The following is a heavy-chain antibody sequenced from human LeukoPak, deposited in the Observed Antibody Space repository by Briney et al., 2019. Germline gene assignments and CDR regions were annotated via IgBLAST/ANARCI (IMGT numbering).Heavy chain of an antibody. CDR1: GFTFSSYA. V-gene: IGHV3-23*01. D-gene: IGHD4-23*01. CDR3: AAYFGGNSGFDF. J-gene: IGHJ4*02. Sequence: GGSLRLSCAASGFTFSSYAMNWVRQAPGKGLEWVSGISASGGGTYYADSVKGRFSISRDNSKNTLYLQMNSLRAADTALYYCAAYFGGNSGFDFWGQGALVTVSS. CDR2: ISASGGGT.